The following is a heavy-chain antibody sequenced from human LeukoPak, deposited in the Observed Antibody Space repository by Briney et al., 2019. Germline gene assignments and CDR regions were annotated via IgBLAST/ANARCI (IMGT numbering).Heavy chain of an antibody. CDR2: INPNSGGT. CDR3: ARDSIVPAATYYYYYGMDV. D-gene: IGHD2-2*01. J-gene: IGHJ6*02. Sequence: ASVKVSCKASGYTFTGYYMRWVRQAPGQGLEWMGWINPNSGGTNYAQKFQGRVTMTRDTSISTAYMELSRLRSVDTAVYYCARDSIVPAATYYYYYGMDVWGQGTTVTVSS. V-gene: IGHV1-2*02. CDR1: GYTFTGYY.